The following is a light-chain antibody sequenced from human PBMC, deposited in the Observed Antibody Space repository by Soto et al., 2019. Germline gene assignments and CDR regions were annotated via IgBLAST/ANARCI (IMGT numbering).Light chain of an antibody. Sequence: DIVMTQSPDSLAVSLGERATIKSKSSQGLLYSSNKKNSLAWYQHKPGQPPKLLIYWASARESGVPDRFSGSGSGTDFTLTISSLQAEDVAVYYCPQYYTTPFTFGPGTKLDMK. CDR3: PQYYTTPFT. CDR2: WAS. V-gene: IGKV4-1*01. CDR1: QGLLYSSNKKNS. J-gene: IGKJ3*01.